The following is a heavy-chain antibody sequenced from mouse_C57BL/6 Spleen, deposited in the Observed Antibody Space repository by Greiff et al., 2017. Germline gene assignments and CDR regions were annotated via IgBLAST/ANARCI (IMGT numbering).Heavy chain of an antibody. D-gene: IGHD2-1*01. CDR1: GYTFTSSW. Sequence: VQLQQSGAELVKPGASVKLSCKASGYTFTSSWMHWVKQRPGQGLAWIGLLHPTSGSTNYNEKFMSKATLTVDKSSSTAYMQLSSLTSEDSAVYYCATVYYGNYGNYWGQGTTLTVSS. CDR2: LHPTSGST. CDR3: ATVYYGNYGNY. J-gene: IGHJ2*01. V-gene: IGHV1-64*01.